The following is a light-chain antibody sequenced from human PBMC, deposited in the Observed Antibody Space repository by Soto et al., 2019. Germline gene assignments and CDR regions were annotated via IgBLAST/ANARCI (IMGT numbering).Light chain of an antibody. Sequence: EIVLTQSPATLSVSPGESATLSWRASQSISSNLAWYQQKPGQSPRLLIYGASSRATGVPVRFSGSGSGTDFTLTISRLEPEDFAVYYCQQYGSSGTFGQGTKVDIK. V-gene: IGKV3-20*01. CDR3: QQYGSSGT. J-gene: IGKJ1*01. CDR1: QSISSN. CDR2: GAS.